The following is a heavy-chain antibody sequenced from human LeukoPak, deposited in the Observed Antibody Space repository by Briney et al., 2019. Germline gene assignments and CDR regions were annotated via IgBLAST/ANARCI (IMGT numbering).Heavy chain of an antibody. CDR1: GFTFSSYA. CDR2: ISYDGSNK. V-gene: IGHV3-30*04. D-gene: IGHD5-24*01. CDR3: AKVGWLQSYPYYFDY. J-gene: IGHJ4*02. Sequence: GGSLRLSCAASGFTFSSYAMHWVRQAPGKGLEWVAVISYDGSNKYYADSVKGRFTISRDNSKNTLYLQMNSLRAEDTAVYYCAKVGWLQSYPYYFDYWGQGTLVTVSS.